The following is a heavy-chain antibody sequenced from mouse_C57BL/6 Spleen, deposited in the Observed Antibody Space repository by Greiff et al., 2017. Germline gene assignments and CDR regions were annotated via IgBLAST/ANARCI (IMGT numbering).Heavy chain of an antibody. J-gene: IGHJ1*03. CDR1: GFTFSSSA. CDR2: ISDGGSYT. Sequence: EVKVVESGGGLVKPGGSLKLSCAASGFTFSSSAMSWVRQTPEKRLEWVATISDGGSYTYYPDNVKGRFTISRDNAKNNLYLQMSHLKSEDTAMYYCARGTGNGAYWYFDVWGTGTTVTVSS. D-gene: IGHD4-1*01. V-gene: IGHV5-4*03. CDR3: ARGTGNGAYWYFDV.